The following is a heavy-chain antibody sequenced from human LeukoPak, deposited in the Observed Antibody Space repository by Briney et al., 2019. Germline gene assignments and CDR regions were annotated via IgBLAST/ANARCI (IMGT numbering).Heavy chain of an antibody. CDR2: IYSDGSRT. J-gene: IGHJ4*02. CDR3: ARRAGAYSHPYDY. Sequence: PGGSLRLSCAASGFTFSSYWMHWVRQGPGKGLVWVSRIYSDGSRTTYADSVKGRFTISGDNAKNTLYLQMNSLRAEDTAVYYCARRAGAYSHPYDYWGQGTLVTVSS. CDR1: GFTFSSYW. D-gene: IGHD4/OR15-4a*01. V-gene: IGHV3-74*01.